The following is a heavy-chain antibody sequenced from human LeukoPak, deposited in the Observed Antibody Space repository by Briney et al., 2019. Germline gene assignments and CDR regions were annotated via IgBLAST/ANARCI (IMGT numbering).Heavy chain of an antibody. D-gene: IGHD6-13*01. J-gene: IGHJ2*01. CDR3: ARVVAAAADWYFDL. CDR2: IYHSGST. V-gene: IGHV4-30-2*01. CDR1: GGSISSGGYY. Sequence: SETLSLTCTVSGGSISSGGYYWSWIRQPPGKGLEWIGYIYHSGSTYYNPSLKSRVTISVDRSKNQFSLKLSSVTAADTAVYYCARVVAAAADWYFDLWGRGTLVTVSS.